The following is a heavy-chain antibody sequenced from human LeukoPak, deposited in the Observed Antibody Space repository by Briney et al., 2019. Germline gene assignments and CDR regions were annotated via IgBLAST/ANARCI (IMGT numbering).Heavy chain of an antibody. CDR2: ET. V-gene: IGHV3-7*01. Sequence: ETYSADSVKGRFTISRNNSKNSLYLQMSSLRVEDTAVYYCVRDPSYGSSWYYYMDVWGKGTTVTVSS. CDR3: VRDPSYGSSWYYYMDV. J-gene: IGHJ6*03. D-gene: IGHD6-13*01.